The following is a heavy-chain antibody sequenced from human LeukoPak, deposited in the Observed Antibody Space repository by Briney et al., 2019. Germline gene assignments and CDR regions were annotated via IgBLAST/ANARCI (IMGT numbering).Heavy chain of an antibody. D-gene: IGHD2-15*01. V-gene: IGHV1-2*02. CDR3: ARDTQSKRDY. CDR2: IHPNTGAT. CDR1: GYTFTGYY. J-gene: IGHJ4*02. Sequence: GASVKVSCKASGYTFTGYYMHWVRQAPGQGLEWMGWIHPNTGATNYAPKFRGRVIMTRDTSISTIYMEVSRLTSDDTAVYYCARDTQSKRDYWGQGTLVTVSS.